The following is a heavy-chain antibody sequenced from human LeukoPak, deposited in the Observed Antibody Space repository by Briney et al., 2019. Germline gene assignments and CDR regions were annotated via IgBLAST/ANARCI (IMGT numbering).Heavy chain of an antibody. Sequence: SETLSLTCIVSGGSIRNYYWNWIRQSPGKGLEWIGFIHYSGSTYYRPTLKSRVTMSVDTSKNQFSLKPTSVTAPDTAVYYCARGGESSGYWNHYYYGMDVWGQGTTVTV. D-gene: IGHD1-1*01. CDR2: IHYSGST. CDR3: ARGGESSGYWNHYYYGMDV. J-gene: IGHJ6*02. CDR1: GGSIRNYY. V-gene: IGHV4-59*01.